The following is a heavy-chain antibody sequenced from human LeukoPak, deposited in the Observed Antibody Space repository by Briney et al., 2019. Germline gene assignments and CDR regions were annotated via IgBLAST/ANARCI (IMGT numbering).Heavy chain of an antibody. CDR3: ARGFYYDSSGYPGLGY. V-gene: IGHV4-34*01. J-gene: IGHJ4*02. Sequence: KPSETLSLTCAVYAGSFSGYYWSWLRQPPGKGLEWIGEINHSGSTNYNPALKSRATISVDTSKNQFSLKLSSVTAADTAVYYCARGFYYDSSGYPGLGYWGQGTLVTVSS. D-gene: IGHD3-22*01. CDR1: AGSFSGYY. CDR2: INHSGST.